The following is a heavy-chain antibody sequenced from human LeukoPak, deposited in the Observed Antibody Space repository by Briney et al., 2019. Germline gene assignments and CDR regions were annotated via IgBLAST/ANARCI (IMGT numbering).Heavy chain of an antibody. V-gene: IGHV2-5*02. Sequence: SGPTLVKPTQTLTLTCTVSGFSLSTPTMGVGWVRQPPGKALEYLALVDWDDETRYTPSLRSRLTITKDTSKNEVVLTMTNMDPVDTATYYCAHRQLRGAIVEPFDNWGQGILVTVSS. CDR3: AHRQLRGAIVEPFDN. CDR1: GFSLSTPTMG. D-gene: IGHD3-10*01. J-gene: IGHJ4*02. CDR2: VDWDDET.